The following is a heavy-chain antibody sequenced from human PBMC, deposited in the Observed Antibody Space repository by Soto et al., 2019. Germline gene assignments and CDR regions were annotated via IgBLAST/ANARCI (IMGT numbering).Heavy chain of an antibody. CDR2: ISSSSTI. D-gene: IGHD6-13*01. CDR3: ARVLKIAEAGSRNQGY. Sequence: GGSLRLSCAASGFTFSSYSMNWVRQAPGKGLEWVSYISSSSTIYYADSVKGRFTISRDNAKNSLYLQMNSLRDEDTAVYYCARVLKIAEAGSRNQGYWGQGTLLIVSS. CDR1: GFTFSSYS. J-gene: IGHJ4*02. V-gene: IGHV3-48*02.